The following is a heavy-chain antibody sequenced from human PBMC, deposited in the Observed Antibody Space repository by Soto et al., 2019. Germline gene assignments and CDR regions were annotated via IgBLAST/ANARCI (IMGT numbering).Heavy chain of an antibody. J-gene: IGHJ4*02. CDR1: GFTFNNYA. V-gene: IGHV3-23*01. CDR3: AKAGYCAGVSCYFYYFDS. Sequence: EVQLLESGGGLLQPGGSLRLSCSATGFTFNNYAMAWVRQAPGEGLEWVSGISGSGATPYYADSVKGRFTISRDNSKNTVFLQLSSLSAEDTAVYFCAKAGYCAGVSCYFYYFDSWGQGTQVTVSA. D-gene: IGHD2-15*01. CDR2: ISGSGATP.